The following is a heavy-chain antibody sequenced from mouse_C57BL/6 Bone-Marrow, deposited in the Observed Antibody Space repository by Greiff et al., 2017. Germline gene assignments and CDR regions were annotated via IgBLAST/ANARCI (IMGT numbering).Heavy chain of an antibody. Sequence: QVHVKQSGAELARPGASVKLSCKASGYTFTSYGISWVKQRTGQGLEWIGEIYPRSGNTYYNEKFKGKATLTADKSSSTAYMELRSLTSEDSAVYFCARGGVGYWGQGTTLTVSS. V-gene: IGHV1-81*01. CDR1: GYTFTSYG. D-gene: IGHD1-1*02. CDR3: ARGGVGY. J-gene: IGHJ2*01. CDR2: IYPRSGNT.